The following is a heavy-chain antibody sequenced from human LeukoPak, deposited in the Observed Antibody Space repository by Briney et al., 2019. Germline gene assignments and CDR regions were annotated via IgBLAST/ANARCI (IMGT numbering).Heavy chain of an antibody. J-gene: IGHJ4*02. CDR2: ISSSSGYI. D-gene: IGHD3-10*01. CDR1: GFTFSSYN. Sequence: GGSLRLSCAASGFTFSSYNMNWVHQAPGKLQEWASSISSSSGYIYYADSVKGRCTISRDNAKNSLYLQMNSLRAEDTAVYHCATVRGGNTRDFDYWGQGTLVTVSS. CDR3: ATVRGGNTRDFDY. V-gene: IGHV3-21*01.